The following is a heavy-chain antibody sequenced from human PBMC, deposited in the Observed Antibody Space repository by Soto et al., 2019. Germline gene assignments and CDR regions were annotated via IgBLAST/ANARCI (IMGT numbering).Heavy chain of an antibody. CDR2: IYYSGST. D-gene: IGHD3-10*01. CDR1: GGSISSYY. CDR3: ASIHPHLLWFGKGISYGMDV. J-gene: IGHJ6*02. V-gene: IGHV4-39*01. Sequence: PSDTLSVTWTVSGGSISSYYWGWIRQPPGKGLEWIGSIYYSGSTYYNPSLKSRVTISVDTSKNQFSLKLSSVTAADTAVYYCASIHPHLLWFGKGISYGMDVWGQGTTVTVSS.